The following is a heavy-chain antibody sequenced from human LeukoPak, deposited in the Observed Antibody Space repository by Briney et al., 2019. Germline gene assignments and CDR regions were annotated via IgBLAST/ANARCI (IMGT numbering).Heavy chain of an antibody. J-gene: IGHJ6*04. CDR1: GYSFTSYW. D-gene: IGHD6-13*01. CDR3: ARHDTAAAGTYYYYGMDV. V-gene: IGHV5-51*01. Sequence: GESLKISCEGSGYSFTSYWIGWVRQMPGKGLEWMGIIYPGDSDTRYSPSFQGQVTISADKSISTAYLQWSSLKASDTAMYYCARHDTAAAGTYYYYGMDVWGKGTTVTVSS. CDR2: IYPGDSDT.